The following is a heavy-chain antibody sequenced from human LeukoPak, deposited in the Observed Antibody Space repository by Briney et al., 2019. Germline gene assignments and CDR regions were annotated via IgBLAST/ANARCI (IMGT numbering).Heavy chain of an antibody. CDR3: ARLDGSGIWWD. V-gene: IGHV1-18*01. CDR2: ISAYNGNR. CDR1: GYTFTSDG. J-gene: IGHJ3*01. Sequence: ATAKVSCKASGYTFTSDGISWVRQAPGQGLKWMGWISAYNGNRNYAQKPQGRVNMTTDTSTSTAYMELRSLRSDDTAVYYCARLDGSGIWWDWGQGTMVTVSS. D-gene: IGHD3-10*01.